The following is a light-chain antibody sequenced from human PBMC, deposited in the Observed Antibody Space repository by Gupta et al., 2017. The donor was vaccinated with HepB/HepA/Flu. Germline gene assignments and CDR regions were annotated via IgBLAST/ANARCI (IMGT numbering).Light chain of an antibody. Sequence: QSALTHPASVSGSPGHSITLSCTGTRTDVGGYNYVSWYQQHPGKAPTLMIYDVSNRPSGVSNRFSGSKSGNTASLTISGLQAEDEADYYCSSYTSSSTPVVFGGGTKLTVL. J-gene: IGLJ2*01. CDR1: RTDVGGYNY. CDR2: DVS. CDR3: SSYTSSSTPVV. V-gene: IGLV2-14*03.